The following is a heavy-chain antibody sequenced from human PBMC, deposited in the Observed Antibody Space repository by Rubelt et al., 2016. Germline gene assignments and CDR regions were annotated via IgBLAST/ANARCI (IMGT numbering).Heavy chain of an antibody. CDR2: ISAYNGNT. V-gene: IGHV1-18*01. CDR1: GYTFTSYG. Sequence: QVQLVQSGAEVKKPGASVKVSCKASGYTFTSYGISWVRQAPGQGLEWTGWISAYNGNTNYAQKLQGRVTMTTAQSTGTAYMEVRSRRSDDTAVYYCARRDGYNWDDAFDIWGQGTMVTVSS. D-gene: IGHD5-24*01. CDR3: ARRDGYNWDDAFDI. J-gene: IGHJ3*02.